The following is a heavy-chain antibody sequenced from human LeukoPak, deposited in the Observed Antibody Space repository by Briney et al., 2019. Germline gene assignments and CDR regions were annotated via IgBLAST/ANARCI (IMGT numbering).Heavy chain of an antibody. V-gene: IGHV3-53*01. CDR3: ARVYTAYCSSTSCYSWYFDY. Sequence: PGGSVRLSCAACGFPVSSNYMRCVRQAPGKGLEWVSVIYSGGSTYYADSVKGRFTISRDNSKNTLYLQMNSLRAEDTAVYYCARVYTAYCSSTSCYSWYFDYWGQGTLVTVSS. J-gene: IGHJ4*02. D-gene: IGHD2-2*01. CDR2: IYSGGST. CDR1: GFPVSSNY.